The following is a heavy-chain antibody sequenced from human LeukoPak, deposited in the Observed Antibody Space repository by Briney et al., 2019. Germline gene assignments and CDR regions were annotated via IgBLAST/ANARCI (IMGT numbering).Heavy chain of an antibody. CDR1: GFTFSSYA. D-gene: IGHD5-12*01. CDR3: AKDLWAGTIAATNFDY. J-gene: IGHJ4*02. CDR2: ISGSGGST. V-gene: IGHV3-23*01. Sequence: GGSLRLSCAASGFTFSSYAMSWVRQAPGKGLEWVSAISGSGGSTYYADSVKGRFTISRDNSKNTLYLQMNSLRAEGTAVYYCAKDLWAGTIAATNFDYWGQGTLVTVSS.